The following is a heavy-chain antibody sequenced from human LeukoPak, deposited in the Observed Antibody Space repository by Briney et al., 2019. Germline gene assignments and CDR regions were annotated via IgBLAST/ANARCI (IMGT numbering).Heavy chain of an antibody. D-gene: IGHD2-2*01. CDR2: IIPIFGTA. J-gene: IGHJ6*03. CDR3: ASCSSTSCPSWYYYYYMDV. V-gene: IGHV1-69*13. Sequence: AASVKVSCKASGYTFTSYGISWVRQAPGQGLEWMGGIIPIFGTANYAQKFQGRVTITADESTSTAYMELSSLRSEDTAVYYCASCSSTSCPSWYYYYYMDVWGKGTTVTVSS. CDR1: GYTFTSYG.